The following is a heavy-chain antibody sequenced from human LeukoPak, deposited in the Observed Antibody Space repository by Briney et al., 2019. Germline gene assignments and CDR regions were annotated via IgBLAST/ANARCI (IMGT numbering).Heavy chain of an antibody. J-gene: IGHJ4*02. D-gene: IGHD1-26*01. Sequence: GGSLRLSCAASGFTLSSYWMSWVRQAPGKGLEWVSAISGSGGSTYYADSVKGRFTISRDNSKNTLYLQMNSLRAEDTAVYYCAKGKFMWEPLQYHFDYWGQGTLVTVSS. CDR2: ISGSGGST. CDR1: GFTLSSYW. V-gene: IGHV3-23*01. CDR3: AKGKFMWEPLQYHFDY.